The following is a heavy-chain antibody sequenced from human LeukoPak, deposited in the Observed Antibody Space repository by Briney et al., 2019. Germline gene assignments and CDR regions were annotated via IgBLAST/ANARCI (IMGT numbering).Heavy chain of an antibody. D-gene: IGHD3-3*01. Sequence: GGSLRLSCAASGFTFSSYWMSWVRQAPGKGLEWVANIKQDGSEKYYVDSVKGRFTISRDNAKNSLYLQMNSLRAEDTAVYYCAREPITIFGVVIIRPLDYWGQGTLVTVSS. J-gene: IGHJ4*02. CDR1: GFTFSSYW. CDR3: AREPITIFGVVIIRPLDY. V-gene: IGHV3-7*01. CDR2: IKQDGSEK.